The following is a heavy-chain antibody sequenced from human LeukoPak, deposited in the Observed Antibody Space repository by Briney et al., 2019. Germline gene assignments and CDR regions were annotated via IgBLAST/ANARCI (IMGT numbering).Heavy chain of an antibody. CDR1: GFTFSSYW. J-gene: IGHJ4*01. CDR2: IRQDGGEK. CDR3: ARDGTAPGLYFDL. V-gene: IGHV3-7*01. D-gene: IGHD6-13*01. Sequence: GGSLRLSCAVSGFTFSSYWMNWVRQAPGKGLEWVASIRQDGGEKSYVGSVKGRFTISRDNTKNSLYLQINSLRAEDTAMYYCARDGTAPGLYFDLWGQGTLVTVSS.